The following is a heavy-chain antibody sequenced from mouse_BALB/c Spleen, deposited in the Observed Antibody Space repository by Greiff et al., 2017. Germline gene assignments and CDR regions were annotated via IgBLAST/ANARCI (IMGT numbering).Heavy chain of an antibody. CDR2: IDPENGDT. CDR3: ARQLGVMDY. Sequence: EVQLVESGAELVRSGASVKLSCTASGFNIKDYYMHWVKKRPEQGLEWIGWIDPENGDTEYAPKFQGKATMTADTSSNTAYLQLSSLTSEDTAVYYCARQLGVMDYWGQGTSVTVSS. CDR1: GFNIKDYY. J-gene: IGHJ4*01. V-gene: IGHV14-4*02. D-gene: IGHD3-2*01.